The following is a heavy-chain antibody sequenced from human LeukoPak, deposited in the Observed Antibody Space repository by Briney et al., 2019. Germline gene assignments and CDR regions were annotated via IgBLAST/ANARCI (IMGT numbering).Heavy chain of an antibody. CDR1: GGSISRSSYY. D-gene: IGHD6-13*01. CDR2: VYYSGST. Sequence: SETLSLTCTVSGGSISRSSYYWGWIRQPPGKGLEWIGGVYYSGSTYYNPSLKSRVTISVDTSKNQFSLKLSSVTATDTAVYYCARRDGSWYGYWGQGTLVTVSS. V-gene: IGHV4-39*01. CDR3: ARRDGSWYGY. J-gene: IGHJ4*02.